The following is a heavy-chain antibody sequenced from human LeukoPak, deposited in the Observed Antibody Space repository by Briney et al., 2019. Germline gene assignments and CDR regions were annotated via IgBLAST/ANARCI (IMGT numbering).Heavy chain of an antibody. D-gene: IGHD4-11*01. CDR3: ARLRSKYWFDP. J-gene: IGHJ5*02. V-gene: IGHV3-30*03. CDR2: ISYDGSNK. Sequence: GRSLRLSCAASGFTFSSYGMHWVRQAPGKGLEWVAVISYDGSNKYYADSVKGRFTISRDNAKNSLYLQMNSLRADDTAVYYCARLRSKYWFDPWGQGTLVTVSS. CDR1: GFTFSSYG.